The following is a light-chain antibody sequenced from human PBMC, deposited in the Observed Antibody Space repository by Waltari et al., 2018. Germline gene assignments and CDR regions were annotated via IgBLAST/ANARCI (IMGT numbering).Light chain of an antibody. CDR2: EDN. CDR1: SDSIASNY. J-gene: IGLJ2*01. V-gene: IGLV6-57*03. Sequence: NSLLTQPHSASESPGTTVTISCTRTSDSIASNYVQWYQQRPGSAPTTVIFEDNQRPSGVPDRFSASVDTSSNAASLTISGLETEDEALYYCQSYDGDEGVVFGGGTKLTGL. CDR3: QSYDGDEGVV.